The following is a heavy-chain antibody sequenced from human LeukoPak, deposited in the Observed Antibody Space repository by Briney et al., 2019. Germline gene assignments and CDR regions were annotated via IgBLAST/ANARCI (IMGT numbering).Heavy chain of an antibody. Sequence: PGGSLRLSCAVSGFTFTSYAMHWVRQAPGKGLEWVAVVSADGSKKYYADSVRGRFTISRDNSKNTVYLQMNSLRAEDTAVYYCARDPLYYDSSGYSYWGQGALVTVSS. CDR2: VSADGSKK. D-gene: IGHD3-22*01. CDR1: GFTFTSYA. CDR3: ARDPLYYDSSGYSY. V-gene: IGHV3-30-3*01. J-gene: IGHJ4*02.